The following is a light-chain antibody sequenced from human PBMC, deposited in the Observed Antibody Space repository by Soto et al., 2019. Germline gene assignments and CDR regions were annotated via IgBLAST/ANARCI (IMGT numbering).Light chain of an antibody. J-gene: IGKJ4*01. V-gene: IGKV1-39*01. CDR2: AAS. CDR3: QQSYSTPRT. CDR1: QSISSY. Sequence: DIQMPQSPSSLSASVGDRVTITCRASQSISSYLNWYQQKPGKAPKLLIYAASSLQSGVPSRFSGSGSGTDFTLTISSLQPEDFATYYCQQSYSTPRTFGGGTKVGIK.